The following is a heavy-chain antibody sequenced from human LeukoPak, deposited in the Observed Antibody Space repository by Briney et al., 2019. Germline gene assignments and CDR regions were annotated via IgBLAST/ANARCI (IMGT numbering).Heavy chain of an antibody. D-gene: IGHD3-22*01. J-gene: IGHJ4*02. V-gene: IGHV1-46*01. CDR2: INPSSGST. CDR3: ARYYDSSACLDY. CDR1: GYTFTRYY. Sequence: ASVKVSCKASGYTFTRYYMHWVRQAPGLGLEWMGIINPSSGSTNYAQKFQGRVTMTRDTSTSTVYMELSSLRSEDTAVYYCARYYDSSACLDYWGQRTLVTFPT.